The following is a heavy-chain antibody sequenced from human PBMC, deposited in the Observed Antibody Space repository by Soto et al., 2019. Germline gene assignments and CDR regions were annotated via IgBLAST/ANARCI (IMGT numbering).Heavy chain of an antibody. CDR3: TTGRRYFDWFLLYDAFDI. CDR1: GFTFSNAW. Sequence: GGSLRLSCAASGFTFSNAWMNWVRQAPGKGLEWVGRIKSKTDGGTTDYAAPVKGRFTIARDDSKNTLYLQMNSLKTEDTAVYYCTTGRRYFDWFLLYDAFDIWGQGTMVTVSS. J-gene: IGHJ3*02. D-gene: IGHD3-9*01. V-gene: IGHV3-15*07. CDR2: IKSKTDGGTT.